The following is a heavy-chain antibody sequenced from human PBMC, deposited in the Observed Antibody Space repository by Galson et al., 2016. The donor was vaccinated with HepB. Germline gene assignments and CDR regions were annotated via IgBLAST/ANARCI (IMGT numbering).Heavy chain of an antibody. D-gene: IGHD3-10*01. Sequence: SVKVSCKASGGTFRNYAISWVRQAPGQGLEWMGWIIPMFVKAKYAEKFQGRVTITADESTSTAYMELRSLRSEDTAVYYGARWAGFAKDLWSGPFDYWGQGTLVTVS. CDR2: IIPMFVKA. J-gene: IGHJ4*02. V-gene: IGHV1-69*13. CDR1: GGTFRNYA. CDR3: ARWAGFAKDLWSGPFDY.